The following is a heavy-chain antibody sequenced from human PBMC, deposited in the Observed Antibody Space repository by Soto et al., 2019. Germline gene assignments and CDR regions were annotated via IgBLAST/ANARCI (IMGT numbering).Heavy chain of an antibody. V-gene: IGHV6-1*01. J-gene: IGHJ6*02. Sequence: SQTLSLTCAISGDSVSSNSAAWNRIRQSPSRGLEWLGRTYYRSKWYNDYAVSVKSRITINPDTSKNQFSLQLDSVTPEDTAVYYCARERAAAGTHYYYYGMDVWGQGTTVTVSS. CDR2: TYYRSKWYN. D-gene: IGHD6-13*01. CDR3: ARERAAAGTHYYYYGMDV. CDR1: GDSVSSNSAA.